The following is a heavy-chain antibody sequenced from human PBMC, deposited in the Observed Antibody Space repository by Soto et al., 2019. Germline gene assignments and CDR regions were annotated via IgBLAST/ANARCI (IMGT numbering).Heavy chain of an antibody. CDR1: GFSLSTSGMC. J-gene: IGHJ3*02. D-gene: IGHD6-19*01. Sequence: SGPTLVNPTQTLTLTCTFSGFSLSTSGMCVSWIRQPPGKALEWLALIDWDDDKYYSTSLKTRLTISKDTSKNQVVLTMTNMDPVDTPTYYCARSEQWLGGGAFDIWGQGTMVTVSS. CDR3: ARSEQWLGGGAFDI. CDR2: IDWDDDK. V-gene: IGHV2-70*01.